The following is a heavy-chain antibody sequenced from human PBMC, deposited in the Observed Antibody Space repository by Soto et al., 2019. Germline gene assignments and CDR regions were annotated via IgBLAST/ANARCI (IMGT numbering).Heavy chain of an antibody. V-gene: IGHV3-23*01. J-gene: IGHJ6*02. D-gene: IGHD3-10*01. CDR2: INDGGGTT. Sequence: GGSLRLSCAASGFTFSTYAMSWVRQAPGKGLEWVSAINDGGGTTFYADSVKGRFTISRDNSKNTLYLQMNTLRDDDAAVYYCVKDINPGFGESFYYYYYGMDVWGQGTTVTVSS. CDR3: VKDINPGFGESFYYYYYGMDV. CDR1: GFTFSTYA.